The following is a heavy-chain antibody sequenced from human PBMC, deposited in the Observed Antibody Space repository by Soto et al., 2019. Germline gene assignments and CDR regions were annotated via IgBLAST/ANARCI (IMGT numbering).Heavy chain of an antibody. CDR2: ISANGGST. V-gene: IGHV3-23*01. CDR3: VSADRSGLNWFDP. Sequence: DVQLLESGGGLVQPGGSLRLSCAASGFTCSSYAMSWVRQAPGKGLEWVSTISANGGSTFYADSVMGRFTISRDNSKNALYLQMNRLRAEDTAVYYCVSADRSGLNWFDPWGQGTLVTVSS. D-gene: IGHD3-3*01. J-gene: IGHJ5*02. CDR1: GFTCSSYA.